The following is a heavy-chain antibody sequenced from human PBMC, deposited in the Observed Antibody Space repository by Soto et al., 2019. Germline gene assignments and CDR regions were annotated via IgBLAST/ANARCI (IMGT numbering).Heavy chain of an antibody. D-gene: IGHD1-26*01. CDR3: ARDGGRHSGGIDY. Sequence: QVQLVQSGAEVKKPGSSVKVSCKASGGTFSSYSINWVRQAPGQGLEGMGEIIPIFGTANYAQKFQGRVTITADESTSTAYKELSSLRSEDTAVYYCARDGGRHSGGIDYWGQGTLVTVSS. J-gene: IGHJ4*02. CDR1: GGTFSSYS. V-gene: IGHV1-69*01. CDR2: IIPIFGTA.